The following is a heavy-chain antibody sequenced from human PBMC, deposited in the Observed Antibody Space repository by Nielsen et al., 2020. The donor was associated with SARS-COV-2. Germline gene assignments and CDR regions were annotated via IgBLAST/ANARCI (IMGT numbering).Heavy chain of an antibody. CDR3: ARILASAMDV. Sequence: SLKISCAASGFTFDDYAMHWVRQAPGKGLEWVSGISWNSGSIGYADSVKGRFTISRDNAKNSLYLQMNSLRAEDTAVYYCARILASAMDVWGKGTTVIVSS. CDR1: GFTFDDYA. V-gene: IGHV3-9*01. CDR2: ISWNSGSI. J-gene: IGHJ6*04. D-gene: IGHD2/OR15-2a*01.